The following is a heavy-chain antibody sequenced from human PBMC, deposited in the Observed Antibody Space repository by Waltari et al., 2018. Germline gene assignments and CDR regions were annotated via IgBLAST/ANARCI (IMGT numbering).Heavy chain of an antibody. V-gene: IGHV3-48*02. D-gene: IGHD6-19*01. J-gene: IGHJ6*02. Sequence: ESGGTLAHAGTSLRLTCAASGFKIKGFRMDGVRRAPGKGPQWLSFIGAGGGPVYYEDYVSGRFTSSRDDATSVVHLEMRDLREEDSATYYGARGWLENSFDLWGPGTTVTVSS. CDR1: GFKIKGFR. CDR3: ARGWLENSFDL. CDR2: IGAGGGPV.